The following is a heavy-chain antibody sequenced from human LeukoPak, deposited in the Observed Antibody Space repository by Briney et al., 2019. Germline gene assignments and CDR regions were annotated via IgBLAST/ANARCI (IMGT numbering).Heavy chain of an antibody. CDR3: AKGWYYYDSSGPADY. Sequence: GGSLRLSCAASGFTFSSYAMSWVRQAPGKGLEWVSGISGSGDNTYYADSVKGRFTISRDNSKSTLYLQMNSLRAEDTAVYYCAKGWYYYDSSGPADYWGQGTLVTVSS. CDR2: ISGSGDNT. J-gene: IGHJ4*02. V-gene: IGHV3-23*01. D-gene: IGHD3-22*01. CDR1: GFTFSSYA.